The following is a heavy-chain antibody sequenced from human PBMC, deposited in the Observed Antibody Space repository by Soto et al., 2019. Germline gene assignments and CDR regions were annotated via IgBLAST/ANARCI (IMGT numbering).Heavy chain of an antibody. V-gene: IGHV4-31*03. Sequence: SETLSLTCTVSGGSISSGDYYWNWIRQHPGKGLEWIGYMYNSGSTYYNTSLKSRVTISVDMSKNQFSLKLSSVTAADTAVYYCARDRSGGSCYYDYWGQGTLVTVSS. CDR1: GGSISSGDYY. J-gene: IGHJ4*02. CDR2: MYNSGST. D-gene: IGHD2-15*01. CDR3: ARDRSGGSCYYDY.